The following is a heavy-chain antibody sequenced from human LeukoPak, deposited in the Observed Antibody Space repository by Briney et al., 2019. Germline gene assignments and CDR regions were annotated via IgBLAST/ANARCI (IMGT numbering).Heavy chain of an antibody. D-gene: IGHD6-19*01. Sequence: GGSLRLSCAASGFTFSSYSMNWLRQAPGKGLAWVSSISSSSSYIYYADSVKGRFTISRDNAKNSLYLQMNSLRAEDTAVYYCARDSSSGWYSFDYWGQGTLVTVSS. CDR1: GFTFSSYS. J-gene: IGHJ4*02. V-gene: IGHV3-21*01. CDR2: ISSSSSYI. CDR3: ARDSSSGWYSFDY.